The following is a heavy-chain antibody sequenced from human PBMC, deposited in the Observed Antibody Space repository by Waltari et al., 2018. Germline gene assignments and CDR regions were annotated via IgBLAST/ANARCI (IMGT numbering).Heavy chain of an antibody. V-gene: IGHV1-46*01. CDR3: ARSPLSDYGGNSYYFDY. Sequence: QVQLVQSGAEVKKPGASVKVSCKASGYTFTSYYMHWVRQAPGQGLEWMGIINPSGGSTSYAQKFQGRVTMTRDTSTSTVYMELSSLRSEDTAVYYCARSPLSDYGGNSYYFDYWGQGTLVTVSS. D-gene: IGHD4-17*01. CDR1: GYTFTSYY. CDR2: INPSGGST. J-gene: IGHJ4*02.